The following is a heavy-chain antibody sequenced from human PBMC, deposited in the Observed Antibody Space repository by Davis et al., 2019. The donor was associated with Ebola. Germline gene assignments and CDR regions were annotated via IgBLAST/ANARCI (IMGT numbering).Heavy chain of an antibody. V-gene: IGHV3-30*18. J-gene: IGHJ6*02. Sequence: GGSLRLSCAASGFTFSSYGMHWVRQAPGKGLEWVAVISYHGSNKYCADSVKGRFTISRDDSKNTVYLHMRSLRAEDTAIYYCAKDHTLTTLRTIDFWGQGTTVTVSS. CDR1: GFTFSSYG. CDR2: ISYHGSNK. CDR3: AKDHTLTTLRTIDF. D-gene: IGHD4-11*01.